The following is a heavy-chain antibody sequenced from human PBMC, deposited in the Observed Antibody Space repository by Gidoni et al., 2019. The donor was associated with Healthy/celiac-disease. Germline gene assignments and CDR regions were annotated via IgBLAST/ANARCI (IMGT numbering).Heavy chain of an antibody. J-gene: IGHJ4*02. CDR1: GYTCTGYY. D-gene: IGHD3-3*01. CDR2: INPNSGGT. CDR3: ARDLTKLLRFLGH. V-gene: IGHV1-2*02. Sequence: QVQLGQSGAEVKKPGASVKVSCKAAGYTCTGYYMRWVRQAPGQGLEWMGWINPNSGGTNYAQKFQGRVTMTRDTSISTAYMELSRLRSDDTAVYYCARDLTKLLRFLGHWGQGTLVTVSS.